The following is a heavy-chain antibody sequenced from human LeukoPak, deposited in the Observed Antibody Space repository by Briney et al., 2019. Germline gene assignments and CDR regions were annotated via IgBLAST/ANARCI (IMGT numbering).Heavy chain of an antibody. CDR2: MNPNSGNT. Sequence: ASVNVSFKASGYTFTSYDINWVRQAPGQGLEWMGWMNPNSGNTGYAQKFQGRVTITRNTSISTAYMELSSLRSEDTAVYYCARGAGSSSSDYWGQGTLVTVSS. V-gene: IGHV1-8*03. CDR1: GYTFTSYD. CDR3: ARGAGSSSSDY. J-gene: IGHJ4*02. D-gene: IGHD6-6*01.